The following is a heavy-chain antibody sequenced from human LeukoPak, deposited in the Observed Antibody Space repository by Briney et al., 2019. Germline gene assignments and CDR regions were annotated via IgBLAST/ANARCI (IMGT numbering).Heavy chain of an antibody. Sequence: GGSLRLSCAASGFTCSSYGMHWVRQGPGKGLEWVAVIWYDGSNKYYADSVKGRFTISRDNSKNTLYLQMNSLRAEDTAVYYCARVNCSGGSCYHDYWGQGTLVTVSS. CDR2: IWYDGSNK. CDR1: GFTCSSYG. D-gene: IGHD2-15*01. J-gene: IGHJ4*02. V-gene: IGHV3-33*01. CDR3: ARVNCSGGSCYHDY.